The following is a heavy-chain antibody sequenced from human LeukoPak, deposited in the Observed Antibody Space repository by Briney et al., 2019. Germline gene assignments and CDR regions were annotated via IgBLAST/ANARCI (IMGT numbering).Heavy chain of an antibody. Sequence: GGSLRLSCAASGFTFSNYAMSWVRHAPGRGLEWVSAIRRSAGSTYYADSVKGRFTISRDNPRNTLYLQMNSLRAEDTALYYCAKGPASTWYKYYFDYWGQGTLVTVSS. CDR1: GFTFSNYA. CDR2: IRRSAGST. CDR3: AKGPASTWYKYYFDY. J-gene: IGHJ4*02. V-gene: IGHV3-23*01. D-gene: IGHD6-13*01.